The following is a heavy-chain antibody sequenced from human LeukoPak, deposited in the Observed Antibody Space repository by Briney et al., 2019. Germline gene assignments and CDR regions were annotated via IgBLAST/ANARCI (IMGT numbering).Heavy chain of an antibody. CDR2: ISSSGSNI. D-gene: IGHD3-10*01. CDR3: ARQYYGSGSYSEY. V-gene: IGHV3-21*01. CDR1: GFTFSSYS. J-gene: IGHJ4*02. Sequence: GGSLRVSCAASGFTFSSYSMNWVRQAPGKGLEWVSSISSSGSNIYYADSVKGRFTISRDNAKNSLYLQMNSLRAEDTAVYYCARQYYGSGSYSEYWGQGTLLTVSS.